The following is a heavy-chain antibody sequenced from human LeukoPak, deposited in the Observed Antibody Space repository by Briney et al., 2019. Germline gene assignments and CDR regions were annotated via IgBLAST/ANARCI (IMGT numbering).Heavy chain of an antibody. CDR1: GYTFTSYY. CDR2: INPSGGST. V-gene: IGHV1-46*01. CDR3: VRDRPHNWFDP. Sequence: ASVKVSCKASGYTFTSYYMHWVRQAPGQGLEWMGIINPSGGSTSYAQKFQGRVTMTRDTSTSTVYMELSSLRSDDTAVYYCVRDRPHNWFDPWGQGTLVTVSS. J-gene: IGHJ5*02.